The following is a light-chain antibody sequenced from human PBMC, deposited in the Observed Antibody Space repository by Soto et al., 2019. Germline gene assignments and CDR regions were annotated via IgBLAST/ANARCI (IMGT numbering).Light chain of an antibody. J-gene: IGLJ1*01. CDR2: EVS. Sequence: QSVLTQAASVSGSPGQSITISCTGTSSDVGGYKFVSWYQHHPGKAPKLMISEVSNRPSGVSNRFSGSKSGNTASLTISGLQVEDEADYFCGAWDDSLNGSVFGIGTKVTVL. CDR3: GAWDDSLNGSV. CDR1: SSDVGGYKF. V-gene: IGLV2-14*01.